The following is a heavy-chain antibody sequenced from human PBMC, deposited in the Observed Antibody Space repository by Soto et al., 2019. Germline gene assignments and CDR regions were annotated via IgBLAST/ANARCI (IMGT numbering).Heavy chain of an antibody. CDR3: AKSASRYYYDSSGYYDY. J-gene: IGHJ4*02. V-gene: IGHV3-30*18. Sequence: PGGSLRLSCAASGFTFSSYGMHWVRQAPGKGLEWVAVISYDGSNKYYADSVKGRFTISRDNSKNTLYLQMNSLRAEDTAVYYCAKSASRYYYDSSGYYDYWGQGTLVTVSS. CDR2: ISYDGSNK. CDR1: GFTFSSYG. D-gene: IGHD3-22*01.